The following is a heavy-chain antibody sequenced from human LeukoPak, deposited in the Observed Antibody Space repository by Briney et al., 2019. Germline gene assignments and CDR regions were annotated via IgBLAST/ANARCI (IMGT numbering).Heavy chain of an antibody. J-gene: IGHJ5*02. CDR1: GFPFSVYW. Sequence: PGGSLRLSCAASGFPFSVYWMSWVRQAPGKGLEWVAKIRQDGSEKYYVDSVKGRFTISRDNAKNSLYLQMNSLRAEDTAVYYCAGRSGGTYNWFDPWGQGTLVTVSS. CDR2: IRQDGSEK. V-gene: IGHV3-7*01. D-gene: IGHD2-15*01. CDR3: AGRSGGTYNWFDP.